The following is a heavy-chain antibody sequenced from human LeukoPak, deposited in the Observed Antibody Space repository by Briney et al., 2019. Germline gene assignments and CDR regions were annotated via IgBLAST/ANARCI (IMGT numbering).Heavy chain of an antibody. CDR3: ARAPYDILTGYYKSYYYYGMDV. Sequence: SVKVSCKASGGTFISYAISWVRQAPGQGLEWMGGIIPIFGTANYAQKFQGRVTITADESTSTAYMELSSLRSEDTAVYYCARAPYDILTGYYKSYYYYGMDVWGQGTTVTVSS. V-gene: IGHV1-69*13. CDR2: IIPIFGTA. CDR1: GGTFISYA. D-gene: IGHD3-9*01. J-gene: IGHJ6*02.